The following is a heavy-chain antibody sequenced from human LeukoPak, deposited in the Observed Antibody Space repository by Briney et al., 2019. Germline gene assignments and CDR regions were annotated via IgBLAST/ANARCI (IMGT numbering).Heavy chain of an antibody. CDR3: ARGGGSTQFDY. CDR1: GVTFSSNY. Sequence: GGSLRLSCAASGVTFSSNYMSWVRQAPGKGLEWVSLIYSGGSTYYSDSVSGRFTISRDSSKNTLYLQMNSLRAEDTAVYFCARGGGSTQFDYWGQGTLVTVSS. D-gene: IGHD3-16*01. J-gene: IGHJ4*02. CDR2: IYSGGST. V-gene: IGHV3-66*01.